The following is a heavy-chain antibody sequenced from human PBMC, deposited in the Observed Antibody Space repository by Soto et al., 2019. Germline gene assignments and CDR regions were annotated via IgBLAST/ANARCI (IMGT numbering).Heavy chain of an antibody. Sequence: SETLSLTCGVSGGSVSSYFWSWIRQAPGKSLEWIGNLYLSGTTNYNPSLMSRVTVSVDTSKNQFSLKLSAVTAADTAVYYCANARQWLAFDYWGPGILVTVSS. CDR1: GGSVSSYF. J-gene: IGHJ4*02. D-gene: IGHD6-19*01. V-gene: IGHV4-59*02. CDR3: ANARQWLAFDY. CDR2: LYLSGTT.